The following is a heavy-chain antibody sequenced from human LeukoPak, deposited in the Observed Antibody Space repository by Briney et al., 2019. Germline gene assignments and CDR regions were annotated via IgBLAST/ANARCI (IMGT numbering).Heavy chain of an antibody. CDR2: IYTSGST. CDR3: AREAAAGTFYFDY. J-gene: IGHJ4*02. V-gene: IGHV4-4*07. Sequence: SETLSLTCIVSGDSISNYYWSWIRQPAGTGLEWIGRIYTSGSTNYNPSLKSRLTMSVDTSKNQFSLKLTSVTAADTAVYYCAREAAAGTFYFDYWGQGTLVTVSS. D-gene: IGHD6-13*01. CDR1: GDSISNYY.